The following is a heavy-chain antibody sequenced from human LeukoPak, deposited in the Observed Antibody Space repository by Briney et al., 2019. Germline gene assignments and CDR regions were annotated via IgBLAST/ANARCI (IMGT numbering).Heavy chain of an antibody. V-gene: IGHV1-2*02. J-gene: IGHJ4*02. CDR3: AREDSSSPAFDY. D-gene: IGHD6-6*01. CDR2: INPNSGGT. CDR1: GYTFTGYY. Sequence: ASVKASCKASGYTFTGYYMHWVRQAPGQGLEWMGWINPNSGGTNYAQKFQGRVTMTRDTSISTAYMELSRLRSDDTAVYYCAREDSSSPAFDYWGQGTLVTVSS.